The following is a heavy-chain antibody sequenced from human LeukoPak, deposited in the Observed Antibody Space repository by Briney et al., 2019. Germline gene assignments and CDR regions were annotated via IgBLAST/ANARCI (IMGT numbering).Heavy chain of an antibody. CDR1: GFTFSSYG. D-gene: IGHD5-18*01. Sequence: HPGRSLRLSCVASGFTFSSYGMHWVRQAPGKGLEWVAVISYDGSNKYYADSVKGRFTISRDNSKNTLYLQMNSLRAEDTAVYYCAKDRTPWIQLWLPDYWGQGTLVTVSS. CDR2: ISYDGSNK. J-gene: IGHJ4*02. CDR3: AKDRTPWIQLWLPDY. V-gene: IGHV3-30*18.